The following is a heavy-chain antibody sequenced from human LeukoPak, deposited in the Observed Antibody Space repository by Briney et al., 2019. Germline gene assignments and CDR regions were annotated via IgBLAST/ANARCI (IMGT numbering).Heavy chain of an antibody. D-gene: IGHD5-24*01. CDR1: GFTFSSYG. CDR3: AKGFDRDGYNYRKGFDY. Sequence: QAGGSLRLSCAASGFTFSSYGMHWVRQAPGKGLEWVAFIRYDGSNKYYADSVKGRFTISRDNSKNTLYLQMNSLRAEDTAVYYCAKGFDRDGYNYRKGFDYWGQGTLVTVSS. CDR2: IRYDGSNK. V-gene: IGHV3-30*02. J-gene: IGHJ4*02.